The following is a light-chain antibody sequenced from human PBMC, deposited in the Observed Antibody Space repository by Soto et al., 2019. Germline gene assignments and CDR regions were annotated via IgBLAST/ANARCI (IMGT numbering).Light chain of an antibody. CDR3: GSWDSSLTAYV. CDR1: SSNIGAGYD. J-gene: IGLJ1*01. CDR2: GNT. V-gene: IGLV1-40*01. Sequence: QAVLTQPPEVYGAPGQTVTISCAGSSSNIGAGYDVHWYQQLPRKAPKLLIYGNTNRPSGVPDRFSGSKSGTSATLGITGFQTGDQADYYCGSWDSSLTAYVFGTGTKV.